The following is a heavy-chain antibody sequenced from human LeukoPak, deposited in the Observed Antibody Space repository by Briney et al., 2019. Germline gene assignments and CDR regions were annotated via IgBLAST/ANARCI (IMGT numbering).Heavy chain of an antibody. V-gene: IGHV3-11*01. CDR3: ARGRYYYGSWYMDV. Sequence: PGGSLRLFRAASEFTFRDYQMNWIRQAPGKGLEGVSYISSSGTVIYYADSVKGRFTISRDNAKNSLYLQMNRLRAEDTAVYYCARGRYYYGSWYMDVWGQGTTVTVSS. CDR1: EFTFRDYQ. D-gene: IGHD3-10*01. CDR2: ISSSGTVI. J-gene: IGHJ6*02.